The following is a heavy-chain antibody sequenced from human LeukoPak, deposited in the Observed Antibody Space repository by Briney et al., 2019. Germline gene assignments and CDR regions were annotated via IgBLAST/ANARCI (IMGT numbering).Heavy chain of an antibody. CDR2: INPNSGGT. V-gene: IGHV1-2*02. J-gene: IGHJ5*02. D-gene: IGHD6-19*01. Sequence: ASVKVSCKASGYTFTGYYMHWVRQAPRQGLEWMGWINPNSGGTNYAQKFQGRVTMTRDTSISTAYMELSRLRSDDTAVYYCARKTSRLGSGGWFDPWGQGTLVTVSS. CDR3: ARKTSRLGSGGWFDP. CDR1: GYTFTGYY.